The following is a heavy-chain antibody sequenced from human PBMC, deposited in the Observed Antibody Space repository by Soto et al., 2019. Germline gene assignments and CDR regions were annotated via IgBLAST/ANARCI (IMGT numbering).Heavy chain of an antibody. Sequence: SGPTLVNPTETLTLTCTVSGFSLSNARMGVSWIRQPPGKALEWLAHIFSNDEKSYSTSLKSRLTISKDTSKSQVVLTMTNMDPVDTATYYCARTYYYDSSGYYPPFDYWGQGTPVTVSS. CDR1: GFSLSNARMG. J-gene: IGHJ4*02. CDR3: ARTYYYDSSGYYPPFDY. D-gene: IGHD3-22*01. V-gene: IGHV2-26*01. CDR2: IFSNDEK.